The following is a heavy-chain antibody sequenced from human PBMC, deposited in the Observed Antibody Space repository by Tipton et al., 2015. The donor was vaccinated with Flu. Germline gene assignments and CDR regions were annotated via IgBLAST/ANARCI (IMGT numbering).Heavy chain of an antibody. Sequence: TLSLTCTVSGYSLSSYYWSWIRQPAGKGLEWIGRIYTSGGSKYNPSLRGRLTISVDTSKNQFSLKLSSVTAADTAVYYCARGDCSSTSCLDYWGQGTLVTVSS. D-gene: IGHD2-2*01. CDR3: ARGDCSSTSCLDY. CDR1: GYSLSSYY. V-gene: IGHV4-4*07. CDR2: IYTSGGS. J-gene: IGHJ4*02.